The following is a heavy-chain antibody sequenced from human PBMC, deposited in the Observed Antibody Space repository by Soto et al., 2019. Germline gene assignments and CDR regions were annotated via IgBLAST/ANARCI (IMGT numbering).Heavy chain of an antibody. V-gene: IGHV1-2*02. J-gene: IGHJ6*02. CDR2: INPNSGGT. Sequence: GASVKGSCSAYGYTFTGYYMHWVRQAPEQGLEWMGLINPNSGGTNYGQKFQGRVTMTRDTSISTAYMELSSLTSEETAVYYCATDKEGRYFHSPNQRYSYYSTMDVWGQGTTVTVSS. CDR3: ATDKEGRYFHSPNQRYSYYSTMDV. D-gene: IGHD3-9*01. CDR1: GYTFTGYY.